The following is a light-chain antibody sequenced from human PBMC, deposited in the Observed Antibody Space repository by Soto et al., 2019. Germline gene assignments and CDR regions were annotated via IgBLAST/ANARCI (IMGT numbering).Light chain of an antibody. Sequence: EIVLTQSPATLSLSPGERATLSFRASQRINSYLDWYQQKHGQAPRLLIYDASNRATGIPARLSGSGYGTDLTITISSIEPEDFEVYYCQQRSNWPPTFGHGTRLEIK. J-gene: IGKJ5*01. V-gene: IGKV3-11*01. CDR1: QRINSY. CDR2: DAS. CDR3: QQRSNWPPT.